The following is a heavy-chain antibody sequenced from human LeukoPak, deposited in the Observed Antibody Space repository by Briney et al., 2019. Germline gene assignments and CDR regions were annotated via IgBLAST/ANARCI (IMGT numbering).Heavy chain of an antibody. J-gene: IGHJ4*02. CDR3: ARLLARNYYDSSGYYGDY. Sequence: ASVTVSCKASGYTFTSYGISWVRQAPGQGLEWMGWVSAYNGNTNYAQKLQSRVTMTTDTSSSTAYMELRSLRSDDTAVYYCARLLARNYYDSSGYYGDYWRQGTLVTVSS. CDR1: GYTFTSYG. V-gene: IGHV1-18*01. D-gene: IGHD3-22*01. CDR2: VSAYNGNT.